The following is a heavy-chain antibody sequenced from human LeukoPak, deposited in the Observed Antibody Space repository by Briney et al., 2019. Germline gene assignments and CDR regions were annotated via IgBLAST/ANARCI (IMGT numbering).Heavy chain of an antibody. CDR3: ARFALPNSAVDY. Sequence: SETLSLTCAVYGGSFSGYYWSWIRQPPGKGLEWIGEINHSGSTNYNPSLKSRVTISVDTSKNQFSLKLSSVTAADTAVYYCARFALPNSAVDYWGQGTLVTVSS. D-gene: IGHD2/OR15-2a*01. J-gene: IGHJ4*02. CDR2: INHSGST. V-gene: IGHV4-34*01. CDR1: GGSFSGYY.